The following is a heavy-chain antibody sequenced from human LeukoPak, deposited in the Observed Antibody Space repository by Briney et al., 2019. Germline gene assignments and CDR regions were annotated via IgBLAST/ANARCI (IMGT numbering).Heavy chain of an antibody. CDR2: ISAYNGNT. Sequence: ASVKVSCKASGYTFTSYGISWVRQAPGQGLEWMGWISAYNGNTNYAQKLQGRVTMTTDTSTSTAYMELRGLRSDDTAVYYCASPGSGGPRGYYYGMDVWGQGTTVTVSS. J-gene: IGHJ6*02. CDR3: ASPGSGGPRGYYYGMDV. CDR1: GYTFTSYG. D-gene: IGHD3-10*01. V-gene: IGHV1-18*01.